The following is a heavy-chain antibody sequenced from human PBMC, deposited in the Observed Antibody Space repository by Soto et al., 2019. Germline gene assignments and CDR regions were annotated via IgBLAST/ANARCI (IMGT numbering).Heavy chain of an antibody. V-gene: IGHV3-11*01. J-gene: IGHJ4*02. CDR1: GFTFSDYY. CDR3: ASSNLFDWLYDY. Sequence: GGSLRLSCAASGFTFSDYYMSWIRQAPGKGLEWVSYISSSGSTIYYADSVKGRFTISRDNAKNSLYLQMNSLRAEDTAVYYCASSNLFDWLYDYWGQGTLVTVSS. CDR2: ISSSGSTI. D-gene: IGHD3-9*01.